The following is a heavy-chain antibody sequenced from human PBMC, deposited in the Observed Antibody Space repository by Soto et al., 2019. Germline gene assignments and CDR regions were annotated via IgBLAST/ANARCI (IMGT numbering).Heavy chain of an antibody. V-gene: IGHV3-23*01. CDR1: GFTFSSYA. CDR3: AKSLGYCSSTSCYPNHDAFDI. J-gene: IGHJ3*02. D-gene: IGHD2-2*01. Sequence: GGSLRLSCAASGFTFSSYAMSWVRQAPGKGLEWVSAISGSGGSTYYADSVKGRFTISRDNSKNTLYLQMNSLRAEDTAVYYCAKSLGYCSSTSCYPNHDAFDIWGQGTMVTVSS. CDR2: ISGSGGST.